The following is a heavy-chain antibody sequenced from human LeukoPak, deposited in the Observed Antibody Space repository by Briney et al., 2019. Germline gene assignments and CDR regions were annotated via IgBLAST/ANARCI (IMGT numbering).Heavy chain of an antibody. CDR1: GYTFTDYY. CDR3: ARDLSDSSGWAVFDY. CDR2: ISAYNGNT. V-gene: IGHV1-18*04. D-gene: IGHD6-19*01. Sequence: ASVKVSCKASGYTFTDYYVHWVRQAPGQGLEWMGWISAYNGNTNYAQKLQGRVTMTTDTSTSTAYMELRSLRSDDTAVYYCARDLSDSSGWAVFDYWGQGTLVTVSS. J-gene: IGHJ4*02.